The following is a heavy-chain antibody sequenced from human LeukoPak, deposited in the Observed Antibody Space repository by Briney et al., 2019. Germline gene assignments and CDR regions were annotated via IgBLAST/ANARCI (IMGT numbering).Heavy chain of an antibody. CDR1: GFTFSSYA. CDR2: ISYDGSNK. J-gene: IGHJ4*02. V-gene: IGHV3-30-3*01. D-gene: IGHD2-15*01. CDR3: ARSRGVAAIDY. Sequence: GGSLRLSCAASGFTFSSYAMHWVRQAPGKGLEWVAIISYDGSNKYYADSVKGRFTISRDNSKNTLYLQMNSLRAEDTAVYYCARSRGVAAIDYWGQGTLVTVSS.